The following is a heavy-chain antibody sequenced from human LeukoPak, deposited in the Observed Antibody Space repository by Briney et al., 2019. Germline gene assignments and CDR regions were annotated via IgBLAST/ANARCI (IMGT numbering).Heavy chain of an antibody. D-gene: IGHD5-18*01. J-gene: IGHJ4*02. Sequence: ASVKVSCKASGGTFSSYAISWVRQAPGQGLEWMGRIIPIFGAANYAQKFQGRVTITTDESTSTAYMELSSLRSEDTAVYYCARDPHSYAYYYFDYWGQGTLLTVSS. CDR2: IIPIFGAA. CDR1: GGTFSSYA. V-gene: IGHV1-69*05. CDR3: ARDPHSYAYYYFDY.